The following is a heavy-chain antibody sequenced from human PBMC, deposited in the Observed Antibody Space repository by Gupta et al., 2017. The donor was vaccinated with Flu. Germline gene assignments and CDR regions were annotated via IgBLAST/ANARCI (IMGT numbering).Heavy chain of an antibody. J-gene: IGHJ6*03. V-gene: IGHV4-4*02. CDR1: SNW. D-gene: IGHD1-26*01. CDR2: IYLGGST. Sequence: SNWWSWVRQPPGKGLEWIGEIYLGGSTNYNPSLKSRVTISVDESMNQFSLRLRSVTAADTAVYYCARELGGPISDYYYMDVWGKGTTVTVSS. CDR3: ARELGGPISDYYYMDV.